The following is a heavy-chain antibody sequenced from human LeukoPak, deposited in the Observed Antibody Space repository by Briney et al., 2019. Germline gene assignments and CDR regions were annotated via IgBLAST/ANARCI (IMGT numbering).Heavy chain of an antibody. J-gene: IGHJ3*02. CDR3: ARRGLVAGIYDLVYGFDI. D-gene: IGHD3/OR15-3a*01. CDR2: VNPDTGNT. CDR1: GYSFTTFH. V-gene: IGHV1-8*03. Sequence: ASVKVSCKAAGYSFTTFHINWVRQAPGQGPEWMGWVNPDTGNTGFAQKFQGRVTITQNNSVTTVYMELSSLTSEDTAIYYCARRGLVAGIYDLVYGFDIWGQGTMVTVSS.